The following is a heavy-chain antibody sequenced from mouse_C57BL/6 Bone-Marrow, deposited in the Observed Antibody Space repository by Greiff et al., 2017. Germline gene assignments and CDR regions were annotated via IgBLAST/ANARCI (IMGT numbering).Heavy chain of an antibody. Sequence: QVQLKESGPGLVQPSQSLSITCTVSGFSLTSYGVHWVRQSPGKGLEWRGVIWSGGSTDYNAAFISRLSISKDNSKSQVFFKMNSLQAYDTAIYYCARNLVDYWGQGTSVTVSS. V-gene: IGHV2-2*01. CDR1: GFSLTSYG. J-gene: IGHJ4*01. CDR3: ARNLVDY. D-gene: IGHD2-2*01. CDR2: IWSGGST.